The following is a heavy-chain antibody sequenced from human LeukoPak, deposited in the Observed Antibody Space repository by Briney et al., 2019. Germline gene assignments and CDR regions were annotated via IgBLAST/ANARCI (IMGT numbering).Heavy chain of an antibody. Sequence: GASVKVSCKASGYTFTSYSTSWVRQAPGQGLEWMGWISAYNGNTNYAQKLQGRVTMTTDTSTSTAYMELRSLRSDDTAVYYCASLYCSSTSCYPPFDPWGQGTLVTVSS. CDR3: ASLYCSSTSCYPPFDP. CDR2: ISAYNGNT. V-gene: IGHV1-18*01. CDR1: GYTFTSYS. D-gene: IGHD2-2*01. J-gene: IGHJ5*02.